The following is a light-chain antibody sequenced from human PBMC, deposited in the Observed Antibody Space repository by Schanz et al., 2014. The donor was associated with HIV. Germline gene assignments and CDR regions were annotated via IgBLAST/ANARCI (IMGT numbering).Light chain of an antibody. CDR3: AGWDDSLKVWV. CDR2: ATY. Sequence: QSVLTQPPSASGTPGQRVTISCSGTSFNIKFNAVHWYHQLPGTGPKLLIYATYNRPSGVPDRFSGSGSGTSASLAISGLQSEDEADYYCAGWDDSLKVWVFGGGTKLTVL. V-gene: IGLV1-44*01. CDR1: SFNIKFNA. J-gene: IGLJ3*02.